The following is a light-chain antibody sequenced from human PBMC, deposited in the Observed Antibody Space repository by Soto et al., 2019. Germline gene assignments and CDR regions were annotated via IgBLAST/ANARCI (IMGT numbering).Light chain of an antibody. CDR3: CSYAGSSLWV. V-gene: IGLV2-23*01. CDR1: SSDLAIYNY. J-gene: IGLJ3*02. CDR2: EGS. Sequence: QSALTQPASVSGSPGQSITISCTGTSSDLAIYNYVSWYQQHPGKAPKLMIYEGSKRPSGVSNRFFGSKSGNTASLTISGLQAEDEADYYCCSYAGSSLWVFGGGTKLTVL.